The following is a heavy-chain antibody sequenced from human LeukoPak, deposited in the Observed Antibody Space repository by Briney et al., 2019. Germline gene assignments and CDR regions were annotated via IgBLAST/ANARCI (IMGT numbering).Heavy chain of an antibody. CDR1: GGSFSGYY. Sequence: SETLSLTCAVYGGSFSGYYWSWIRQPPGKGREWIGEINHSGSTNYNPSLKSRVTISVDTSKNQFSLKLSSVTAADTAVYYCARVSGRWLQTRYYFDYWGEGTLVTVPS. D-gene: IGHD5-24*01. CDR3: ARVSGRWLQTRYYFDY. V-gene: IGHV4-34*01. J-gene: IGHJ4*02. CDR2: INHSGST.